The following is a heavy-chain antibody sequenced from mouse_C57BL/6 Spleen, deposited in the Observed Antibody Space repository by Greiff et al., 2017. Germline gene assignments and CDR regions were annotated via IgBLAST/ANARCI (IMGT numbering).Heavy chain of an antibody. CDR3: AIYLYYFDY. J-gene: IGHJ2*01. D-gene: IGHD1-3*01. Sequence: VQLQQSGAELAKPGASVKLSCKASGYTFTSSWMHWGKQRPGQGLEWIGYINPSSGYTKYNQKFKEKATLTADKSSSTAYMQLSSLTYEESADFYCAIYLYYFDYWGQVTTLTVSS. CDR2: INPSSGYT. V-gene: IGHV1-7*01. CDR1: GYTFTSSW.